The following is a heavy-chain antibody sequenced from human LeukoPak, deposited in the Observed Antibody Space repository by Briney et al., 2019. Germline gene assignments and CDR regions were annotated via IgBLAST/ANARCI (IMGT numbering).Heavy chain of an antibody. CDR2: IYTSGST. CDR3: ARHVTNGWRLTSFDM. V-gene: IGHV4-61*02. Sequence: PSETLSLTCTVSGGSISSGSYYWSWIRQPAGKGLEWIGRIYTSGSTNYNPSLKSRVTISVDTSKNQFSLKLSSVTAADTAMYYCARHVTNGWRLTSFDMWGQGTMVTVSS. CDR1: GGSISSGSYY. J-gene: IGHJ3*02. D-gene: IGHD3-9*01.